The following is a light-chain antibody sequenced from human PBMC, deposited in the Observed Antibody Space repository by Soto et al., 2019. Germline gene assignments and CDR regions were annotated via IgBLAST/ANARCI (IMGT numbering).Light chain of an antibody. V-gene: IGLV2-14*01. CDR1: SSDVGDYNY. CDR2: EVI. CDR3: TSYTSSSANYV. J-gene: IGLJ1*01. Sequence: QSALTQPASVSGSPGQSITISCTGTSSDVGDYNYVSWYQHHPGKAPKLMIYEVINRPSAVSNRFSGSKSGNTASLTISGLHSEDEADYYCTSYTSSSANYVFGTGTKVTVL.